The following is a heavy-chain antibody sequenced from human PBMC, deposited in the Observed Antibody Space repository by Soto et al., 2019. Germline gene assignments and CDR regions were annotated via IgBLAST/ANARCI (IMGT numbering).Heavy chain of an antibody. D-gene: IGHD3-22*01. CDR2: INAGNGNT. CDR1: GYTFTSYA. V-gene: IGHV1-3*01. CDR3: ARVGGYYYDSSGHHY. Sequence: GASVKVSCKASGYTFTSYAMHWVRQAPGQRLEWMGWINAGNGNTKYSQKFQGRVTITRDTSASTAYMELSSLRSEDTAVYYCARVGGYYYDSSGHHYWGQGTLVTVSS. J-gene: IGHJ4*02.